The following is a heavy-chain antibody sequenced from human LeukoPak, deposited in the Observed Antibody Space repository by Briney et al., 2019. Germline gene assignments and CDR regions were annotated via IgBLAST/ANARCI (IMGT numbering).Heavy chain of an antibody. CDR2: IRYDGSNK. Sequence: GGSLRLSCAASGFTFSSYSMNWVRQAPGKGLEWVAFIRYDGSNKYYADSVKGRFTISRDNSKNTLYLQMNSLRAEDTAVYYCAHLELDVVVLAAKTFGDYWGQGTLVTVSS. D-gene: IGHD2-2*01. J-gene: IGHJ4*02. V-gene: IGHV3-30*02. CDR3: AHLELDVVVLAAKTFGDY. CDR1: GFTFSSYS.